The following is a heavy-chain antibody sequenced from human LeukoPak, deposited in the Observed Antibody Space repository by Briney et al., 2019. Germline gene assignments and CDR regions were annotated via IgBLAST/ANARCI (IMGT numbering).Heavy chain of an antibody. CDR1: GFTFSTYA. Sequence: GGSLRLSCVASGFTFSTYAMGWVRQVPGKGLEWVSSISSSSSYIYYADSVKGRFTISRDNAKNSLYLQMNSLRAEDTAVYYCARGGLLWFGDSNSDYWGQGTLVTVSS. CDR2: ISSSSSYI. V-gene: IGHV3-21*01. J-gene: IGHJ4*02. D-gene: IGHD3-10*01. CDR3: ARGGLLWFGDSNSDY.